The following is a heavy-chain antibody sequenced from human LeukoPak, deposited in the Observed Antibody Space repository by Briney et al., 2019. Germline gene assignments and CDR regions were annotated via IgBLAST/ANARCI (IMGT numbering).Heavy chain of an antibody. D-gene: IGHD6-19*01. CDR1: GFTFSSYE. Sequence: PGGSLRLSCAASGFTFSSYEMNWVRQAPGKGLEWVSYISSSGSTIYYADSVKGRFTISRDNAKNSLYLQMNSLRAEDTAVYYCARHHQQWLVHLYWFDPWGQGTLVTVSS. V-gene: IGHV3-48*03. CDR2: ISSSGSTI. CDR3: ARHHQQWLVHLYWFDP. J-gene: IGHJ5*02.